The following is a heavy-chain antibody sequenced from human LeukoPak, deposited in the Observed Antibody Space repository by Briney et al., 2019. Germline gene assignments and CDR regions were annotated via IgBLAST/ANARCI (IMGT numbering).Heavy chain of an antibody. J-gene: IGHJ4*02. CDR3: ARDRAAAGTEFDF. CDR2: IYYIGST. D-gene: IGHD6-13*01. Sequence: KPSETLSLTCTVSGGSISSYYRSWIRQPPGKGLEWIGYIYYIGSTNYNPSLKSRVTISVDTSKNQFSLKLSSVTAADTAVYYCARDRAAAGTEFDFWGQGTLVTVSS. V-gene: IGHV4-59*12. CDR1: GGSISSYY.